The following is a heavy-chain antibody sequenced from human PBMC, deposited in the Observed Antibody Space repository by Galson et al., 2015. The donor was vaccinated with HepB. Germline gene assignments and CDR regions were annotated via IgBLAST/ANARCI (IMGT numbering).Heavy chain of an antibody. J-gene: IGHJ2*01. Sequence: SVKVSCKASGYTFTGYDMHWVRQAPGQGLEWMGWINPNSGGTNYAQKFQGWVTMTRDTSISTAYMKLSRLRSDDTVVYYCARGSPSSSWYHINWYFDLWGRGTLVTVSS. CDR3: ARGSPSSSWYHINWYFDL. D-gene: IGHD6-13*01. CDR2: INPNSGGT. CDR1: GYTFTGYD. V-gene: IGHV1-2*04.